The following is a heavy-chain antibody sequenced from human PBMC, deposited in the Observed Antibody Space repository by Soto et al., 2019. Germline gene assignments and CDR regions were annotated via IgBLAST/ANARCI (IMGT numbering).Heavy chain of an antibody. CDR1: GFTFSSYA. CDR3: ARGGSKVAARGHY. Sequence: QVQLVESGGGVVQPGRSLRLSCAASGFTFSSYAMHWVRQAPGKGLEWVAVISYDGSNKYYADSVKGRFTISRDNSKNTLYLQMNSLRAEDTAVYYCARGGSKVAARGHYWGQGTLVTVSS. J-gene: IGHJ4*02. D-gene: IGHD6-6*01. V-gene: IGHV3-30-3*01. CDR2: ISYDGSNK.